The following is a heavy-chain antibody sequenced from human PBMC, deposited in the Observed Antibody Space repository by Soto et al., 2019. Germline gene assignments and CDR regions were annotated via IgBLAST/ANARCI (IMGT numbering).Heavy chain of an antibody. J-gene: IGHJ6*02. CDR3: AKGPPHCSGGSCYSLGVYYYYGMDV. V-gene: IGHV3-30*18. Sequence: QVQLVESGGGVVQPGRSLRRSCATSGFTFSSYGMHWVRQAPGKVLEWVAVISYDGSNKYYADTVKGRFTISRDNSKYTLYLQMNSLRAEDTAVYYCAKGPPHCSGGSCYSLGVYYYYGMDVWGQGTTVTVSS. CDR1: GFTFSSYG. CDR2: ISYDGSNK. D-gene: IGHD2-15*01.